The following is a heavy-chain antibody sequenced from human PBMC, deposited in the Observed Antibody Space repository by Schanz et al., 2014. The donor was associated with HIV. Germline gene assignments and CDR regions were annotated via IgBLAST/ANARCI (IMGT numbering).Heavy chain of an antibody. CDR2: ISAYNGHP. J-gene: IGHJ4*02. Sequence: QVQLVQSGPEVKKPGASVRVSCKASGYTFSSYSLSWVRQAPGQGLEWMGWISAYNGHPHYGQKFQGRFTMTSDTXXSTAYMELRNLRXXXXXXFYCARVGAGVTVFFDYWGQGTLVSVSS. CDR3: ARVGAGVTVFFDY. CDR1: GYTFSSYS. V-gene: IGHV1-18*01. D-gene: IGHD3-10*01.